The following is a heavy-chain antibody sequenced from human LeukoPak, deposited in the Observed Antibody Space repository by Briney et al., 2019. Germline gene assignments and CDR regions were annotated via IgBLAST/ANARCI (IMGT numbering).Heavy chain of an antibody. CDR2: VDHTGST. CDR1: DDSITMYY. J-gene: IGHJ6*03. V-gene: IGHV4-59*08. D-gene: IGHD3-10*01. Sequence: SETLSLTCSVSDDSITMYYWTWIRQPPGKGLEWIGYVDHTGSTNFNPSLNGRVSISRDTSKNLFSLRLRSVTAADTAVYYCARAIRDFRGAATVYCYFYYMDVWGKGTTVTVSS. CDR3: ARAIRDFRGAATVYCYFYYMDV.